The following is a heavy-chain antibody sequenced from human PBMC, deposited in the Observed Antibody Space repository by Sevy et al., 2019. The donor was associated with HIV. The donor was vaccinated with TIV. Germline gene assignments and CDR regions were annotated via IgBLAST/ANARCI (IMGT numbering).Heavy chain of an antibody. Sequence: GGSLRLSCAASGFTFSNYAIDWVRQAPGKGLEWVAVISYDGTNKKYADSLKGRFTISRDNSKNTLYLQMNSLRAEDTAVYYCARDLGYCTTTNCPRGDYYYYGMDVWGQGTTVTVSS. V-gene: IGHV3-30*04. CDR1: GFTFSNYA. D-gene: IGHD2-2*01. CDR3: ARDLGYCTTTNCPRGDYYYYGMDV. CDR2: ISYDGTNK. J-gene: IGHJ6*02.